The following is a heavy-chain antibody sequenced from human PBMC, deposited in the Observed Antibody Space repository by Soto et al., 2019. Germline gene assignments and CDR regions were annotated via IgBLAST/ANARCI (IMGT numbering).Heavy chain of an antibody. V-gene: IGHV3-64*01. D-gene: IGHD1-7*01. CDR2: ISTNGVGT. CDR1: GFTLSGYA. J-gene: IGHJ5*02. CDR3: ARDMHSWHYAPNWFDR. Sequence: PGGSLRLSCAASGFTLSGYAMDWVRQAPRKGLEYVSGISTNGVGTYYANSVQGRFTISRDNAKNSLYLQMNSLRAEDTAVYYCARDMHSWHYAPNWFDRWGQGTLVNVSS.